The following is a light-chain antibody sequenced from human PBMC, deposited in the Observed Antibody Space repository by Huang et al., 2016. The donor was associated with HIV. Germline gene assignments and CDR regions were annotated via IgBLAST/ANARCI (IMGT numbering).Light chain of an antibody. Sequence: EIVLTQSPGTLSLSPGERATLACRASQGIRTYLAWFQQKPGQTPRLLIDGASTRATGIPDRFSGSGSGTDFSLIISRLEPEDFAVYYCHQYGRSPYTFGQGTKLEIK. CDR3: HQYGRSPYT. V-gene: IGKV3-20*01. CDR1: QGIRTY. J-gene: IGKJ2*01. CDR2: GAS.